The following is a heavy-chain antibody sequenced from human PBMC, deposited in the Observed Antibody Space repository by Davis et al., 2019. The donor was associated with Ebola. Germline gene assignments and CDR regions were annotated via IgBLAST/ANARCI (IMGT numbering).Heavy chain of an antibody. CDR3: ARDTRIYGDYPNWFDP. J-gene: IGHJ5*02. D-gene: IGHD4-17*01. V-gene: IGHV1-69*06. Sequence: SVKVSCKASGGTFSSYAISWVRQAPGQGLEWMGGIIPIFGTADYAQKFQGRVTITADKSTSTAYMELSSLRSEDTAVYYCARDTRIYGDYPNWFDPWGQGTLVTVSS. CDR1: GGTFSSYA. CDR2: IIPIFGTA.